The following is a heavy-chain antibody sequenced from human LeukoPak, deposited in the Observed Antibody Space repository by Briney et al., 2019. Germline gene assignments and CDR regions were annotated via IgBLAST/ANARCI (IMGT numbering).Heavy chain of an antibody. CDR1: GGSFSGYY. J-gene: IGHJ4*02. CDR2: IYHSGST. V-gene: IGHV4-34*01. Sequence: SETLSLTCAVYGGSFSGYYWSWIRQPSGKGLEWIGEIYHSGSTNYIPSLKSRVTLSVDTSKNQFSLKLSSVTAADTAVYYCARGTSLVVPPAIPHYYFDYWGQGTLVTVSS. CDR3: ARGTSLVVPPAIPHYYFDY. D-gene: IGHD2-2*01.